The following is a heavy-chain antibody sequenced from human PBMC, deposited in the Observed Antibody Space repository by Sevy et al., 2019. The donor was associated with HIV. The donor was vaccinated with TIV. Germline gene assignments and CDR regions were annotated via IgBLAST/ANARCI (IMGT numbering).Heavy chain of an antibody. CDR2: LNPGNGNT. D-gene: IGHD3-16*01. V-gene: IGHV1-3*01. Sequence: ASVKVSCKASGYTFNTFTIHWLRQAPGQSLVWMGWLNPGNGNTKSAQHFRGRVTITRDTSARTAYLELTGLTSEDTAVYFLARDPYARRGFDYWGQGTLVTVSS. CDR1: GYTFNTFT. J-gene: IGHJ4*02. CDR3: ARDPYARRGFDY.